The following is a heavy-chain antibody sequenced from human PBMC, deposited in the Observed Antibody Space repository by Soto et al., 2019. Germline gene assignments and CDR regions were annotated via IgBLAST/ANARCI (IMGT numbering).Heavy chain of an antibody. V-gene: IGHV3-74*01. CDR2: INEDGSRI. D-gene: IGHD2-21*01. CDR3: ARDGEGY. Sequence: EVHLVESGGGLVQPGGSLRLSCVASGFTFSSNWMHWVRQVAGRGLVWVSRINEDGSRINYADSVEGRFTVSRDNAKNTLYLNMNSLRTDDTAVYYCARDGEGYWGQGTLVTVSS. J-gene: IGHJ4*02. CDR1: GFTFSSNW.